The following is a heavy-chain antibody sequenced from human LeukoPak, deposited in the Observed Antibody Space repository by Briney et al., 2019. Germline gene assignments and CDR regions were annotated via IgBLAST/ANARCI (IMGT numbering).Heavy chain of an antibody. V-gene: IGHV3-23*01. CDR2: ISASVGTT. Sequence: GGSLRLSCAVSGFTFSSFAMSWVRQAPGKWREWVSAISASVGTTFYADSVKGYFTVSRHNSKNTLYLQMNSLRAEDTAVYYCAKDPHNFWTGYFDYWGQGTLVTVSS. CDR3: AKDPHNFWTGYFDY. CDR1: GFTFSSFA. J-gene: IGHJ4*02. D-gene: IGHD3/OR15-3a*01.